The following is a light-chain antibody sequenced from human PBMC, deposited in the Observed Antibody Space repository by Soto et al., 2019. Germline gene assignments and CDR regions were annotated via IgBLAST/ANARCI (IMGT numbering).Light chain of an antibody. V-gene: IGKV1-5*02. CDR3: QQYESYWT. CDR1: QSGSSW. CDR2: DAS. J-gene: IGKJ1*01. Sequence: DIPMTQSPSTLSASVGDRVTIICRASQSGSSWLAWYQQKPGKAPKLLIYDASKLESGVPSRLSGSGSGTEFDPTVSSLQPDDFATYYCQQYESYWTFGQGTKVEIK.